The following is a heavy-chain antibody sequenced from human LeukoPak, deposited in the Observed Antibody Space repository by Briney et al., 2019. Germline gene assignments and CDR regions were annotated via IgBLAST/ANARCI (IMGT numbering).Heavy chain of an antibody. D-gene: IGHD6-19*01. CDR1: GGSIVSSDW. Sequence: SGTLSLTCAVSGGSIVSSDWWSWVRQPPGKGLEWIGEIYHSGITNYNPSLKSRLTISVDKSKIQFSLMLTSVTAADTAVYYCAREEGSSGWWAQYHWGQGTLVTVSS. CDR2: IYHSGIT. CDR3: AREEGSSGWWAQYH. J-gene: IGHJ5*02. V-gene: IGHV4-4*02.